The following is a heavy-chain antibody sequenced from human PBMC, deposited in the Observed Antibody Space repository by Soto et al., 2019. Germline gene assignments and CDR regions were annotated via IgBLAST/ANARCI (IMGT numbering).Heavy chain of an antibody. Sequence: QVQLVESGGGVVQPGRSLRLSCAASGFTFSSYGMHWVRQAPGKGLEWAAVISYDGSNKYYADAVKGRFTISRDNSKNTLYLQMNSLRAEDTAVYYCAKVGGDFWSGYYYFDYWGQGTLVTVSS. D-gene: IGHD3-3*01. V-gene: IGHV3-30*18. CDR3: AKVGGDFWSGYYYFDY. CDR2: ISYDGSNK. CDR1: GFTFSSYG. J-gene: IGHJ4*02.